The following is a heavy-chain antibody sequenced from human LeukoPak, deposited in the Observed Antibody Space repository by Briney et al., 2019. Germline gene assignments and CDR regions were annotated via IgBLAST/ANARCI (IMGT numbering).Heavy chain of an antibody. J-gene: IGHJ4*02. CDR2: IRSKANSYAT. D-gene: IGHD3-9*01. Sequence: GGSLRLSCAASGFTFSGSAMHWVRPASGKGPEWVGRIRSKANSYATAYAASVKGRFTISRDDSKHPAYLQMNSLKTEDPAVYYCTPSLYDILTGSDYWGQGTLVTVSS. V-gene: IGHV3-73*01. CDR3: TPSLYDILTGSDY. CDR1: GFTFSGSA.